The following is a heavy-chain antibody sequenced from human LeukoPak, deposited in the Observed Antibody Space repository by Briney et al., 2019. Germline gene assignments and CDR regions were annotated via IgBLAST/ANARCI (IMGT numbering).Heavy chain of an antibody. D-gene: IGHD3-10*01. CDR2: INSEESDK. CDR1: GFTFSSYW. CDR3: VVMGGITVVRGVISEEDAFDM. V-gene: IGHV3-74*01. J-gene: IGHJ3*02. Sequence: GGSLRLSCAASGFTFSSYWINWVRQAPGKGLVWVARINSEESDKSCADSVRGRFTISRDNAKNTLYLQMNSLRVEDTAVYYCVVMGGITVVRGVISEEDAFDMWGQGTMATVSS.